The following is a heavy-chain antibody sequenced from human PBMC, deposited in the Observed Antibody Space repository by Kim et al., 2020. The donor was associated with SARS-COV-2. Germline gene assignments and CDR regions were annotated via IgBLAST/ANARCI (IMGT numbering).Heavy chain of an antibody. V-gene: IGHV4-59*01. J-gene: IGHJ5*02. CDR2: IYYSGST. CDR3: ARGESSSWYRPNWFDP. CDR1: GGSISSYY. Sequence: SETLSLTCTVSGGSISSYYWSWIRQPPGKGLEWIGYIYYSGSTNYNPSLKSRVTISVDTSKNQFSLKLSSVTAADTAVYYCARGESSSWYRPNWFDPWGQGTLVTVSS. D-gene: IGHD6-13*01.